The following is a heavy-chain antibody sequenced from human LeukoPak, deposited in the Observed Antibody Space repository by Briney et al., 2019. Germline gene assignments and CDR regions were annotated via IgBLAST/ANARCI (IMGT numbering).Heavy chain of an antibody. CDR3: ARDSDRLHADYYYYMDV. D-gene: IGHD2-21*02. CDR1: GDSFSSYA. J-gene: IGHJ6*03. Sequence: ASVKVSCKASGDSFSSYAISWVRQAPGQGLEWMGRIVAMDDIANYAQKFQDRVTITADKSTGTVYMELSSLRSEDTAVYYCARDSDRLHADYYYYMDVWGKGTTVTVSS. CDR2: IVAMDDIA. V-gene: IGHV1-69*04.